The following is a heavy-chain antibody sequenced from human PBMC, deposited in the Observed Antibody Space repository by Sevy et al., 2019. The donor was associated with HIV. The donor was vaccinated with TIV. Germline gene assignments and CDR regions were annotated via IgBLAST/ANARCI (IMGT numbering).Heavy chain of an antibody. CDR1: GFTFHTYA. CDR3: ARVAVEYCTNDCYHRFDH. J-gene: IGHJ4*02. Sequence: GGSQRLSCAASGFTFHTYAVLWVRQAPGKGLEWLTLISYDGVNKYYADSVKGRFTISRDNSKNTLYLQMDSLRVEDTALYYCARVAVEYCTNDCYHRFDHWGQGTLVTVSS. CDR2: ISYDGVNK. V-gene: IGHV3-30-3*01. D-gene: IGHD2-8*01.